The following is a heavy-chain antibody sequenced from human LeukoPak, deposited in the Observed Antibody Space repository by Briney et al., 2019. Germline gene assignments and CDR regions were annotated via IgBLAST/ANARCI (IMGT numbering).Heavy chain of an antibody. CDR1: GFTFTNYW. Sequence: PGGSLTLSCAASGFTFTNYWMSWVRQAPGTGLEWVANIKQDGNEKYYVDSVRGRFTITRDNAKNSLYLQMNSLRAEDTAVYYCARVRSFDYWGQGTLVTVSS. CDR2: IKQDGNEK. J-gene: IGHJ4*02. CDR3: ARVRSFDY. D-gene: IGHD3-10*01. V-gene: IGHV3-7*01.